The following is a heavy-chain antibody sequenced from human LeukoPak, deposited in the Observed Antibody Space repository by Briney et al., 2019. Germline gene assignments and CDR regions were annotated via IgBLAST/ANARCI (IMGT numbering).Heavy chain of an antibody. CDR2: ISSSSTSI. D-gene: IGHD4-17*01. Sequence: GGSLRLSCAASGFTFSTYTMNWVRQAPGKGLEWVSYISSSSTSIYYADSVKGRFTISRDNAKNTLYLQMNSLRPEDTAVYYCAREYGDRSDYWGQGTLVTVSS. V-gene: IGHV3-48*04. CDR3: AREYGDRSDY. J-gene: IGHJ4*02. CDR1: GFTFSTYT.